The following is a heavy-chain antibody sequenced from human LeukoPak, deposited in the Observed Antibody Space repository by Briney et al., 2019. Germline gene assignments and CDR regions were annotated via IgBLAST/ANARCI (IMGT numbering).Heavy chain of an antibody. CDR3: AKDDGTTSSFVS. CDR1: GCTVSSNY. Sequence: GGSLRLSCADSGCTVSSNYMSWVRQAPGKGLEWVSVIYSGGSTYYADSVKGRFTISRDNAKNSLYLQVNSLRAEDTAVYYCAKDDGTTSSFVSWGQRTLVTVSS. V-gene: IGHV3-53*01. J-gene: IGHJ4*02. D-gene: IGHD1-7*01. CDR2: IYSGGST.